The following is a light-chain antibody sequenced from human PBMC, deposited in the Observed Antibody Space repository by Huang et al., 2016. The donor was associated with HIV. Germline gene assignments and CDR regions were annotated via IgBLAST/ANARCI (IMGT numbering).Light chain of an antibody. Sequence: DIQMTQSPSTRSASVGDRVTITCRASQSISNWLVWYQQKPGKAPKLLIYQASSLESGVPSRFSGSGSGTEFRLTISGLQADDFATYYCQQYNTYSRTFGQGTKVEIK. CDR2: QAS. CDR1: QSISNW. J-gene: IGKJ1*01. CDR3: QQYNTYSRT. V-gene: IGKV1-5*03.